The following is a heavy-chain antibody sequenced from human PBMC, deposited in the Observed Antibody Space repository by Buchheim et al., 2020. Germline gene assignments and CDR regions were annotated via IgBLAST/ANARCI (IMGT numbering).Heavy chain of an antibody. Sequence: EVRLVQSGAEVKKPGESLKISCNGSGYTFTEYWIGWVRQMPGKGLEWMGMIFPRDSVIIWSPSFQGQVTISADKSVSCAYLQWSSLKASDSAMYYCVRGSGYCTNTRCYLFDYWGQGTL. CDR3: VRGSGYCTNTRCYLFDY. J-gene: IGHJ4*02. D-gene: IGHD2-2*01. CDR1: GYTFTEYW. V-gene: IGHV5-51*01. CDR2: IFPRDSVI.